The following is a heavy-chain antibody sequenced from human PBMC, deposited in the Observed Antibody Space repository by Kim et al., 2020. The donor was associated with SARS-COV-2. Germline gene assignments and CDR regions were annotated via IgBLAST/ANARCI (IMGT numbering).Heavy chain of an antibody. CDR3: ARVILGYCSSTSCYGRFYYYYGMDV. CDR2: INSDGSST. Sequence: GGSLRLSCAASGFTFSSYWMHWVRQAPGKGLVWVSRINSDGSSTSYADSVKGRFTISRDNAKNTLYLQMNSLRAEDTAVYYCARVILGYCSSTSCYGRFYYYYGMDVWGQGTTVTVSS. V-gene: IGHV3-74*01. J-gene: IGHJ6*02. D-gene: IGHD2-2*01. CDR1: GFTFSSYW.